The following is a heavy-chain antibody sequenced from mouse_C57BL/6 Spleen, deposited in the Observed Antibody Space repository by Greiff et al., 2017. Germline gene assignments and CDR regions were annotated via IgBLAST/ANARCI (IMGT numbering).Heavy chain of an antibody. D-gene: IGHD1-1*01. J-gene: IGHJ2*01. CDR1: GYTFTSYW. CDR3: ARSSSSYVDY. CDR2: IHPNSGST. Sequence: VQLQQPGAELVKPGASVKLSCKASGYTFTSYWMHWVKQRPGKGLEWIGMIHPNSGSTNYNEKFKSKATLTVDKSSSTAYMQLSSLTSEDTAVYYCARSSSSYVDYWGQGTTLTVSS. V-gene: IGHV1-64*01.